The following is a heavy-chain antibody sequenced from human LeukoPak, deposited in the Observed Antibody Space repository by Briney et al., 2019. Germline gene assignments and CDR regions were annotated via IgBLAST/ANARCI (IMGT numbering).Heavy chain of an antibody. CDR1: GGSISSGDYY. V-gene: IGHV4-30-4*01. Sequence: SETLSLTCTVSGGSISSGDYYWSWIRQPPGKGLEWIGYIYYSGCTYYNPSLKSRVTISVDTSKNQFSLKLSSVTAADTAVYYCAREEYSGYDTLPTKDRDKIGRGSQEDYWGQGTLVTVSS. D-gene: IGHD5-12*01. J-gene: IGHJ4*02. CDR3: AREEYSGYDTLPTKDRDKIGRGSQEDY. CDR2: IYYSGCT.